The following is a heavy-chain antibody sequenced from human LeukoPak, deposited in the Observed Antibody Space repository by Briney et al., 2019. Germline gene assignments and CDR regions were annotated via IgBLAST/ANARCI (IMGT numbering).Heavy chain of an antibody. CDR2: ISGSGGSA. V-gene: IGHV3-23*01. CDR3: AKMMVRGVIINPLFDY. Sequence: GGPLRLSCAASGFTFSSYAMSWVRQAPGKGLEWVSAISGSGGSAYYADSVKGRFTISRGNSKNTLYLQMNSLRAEDTAVYYCAKMMVRGVIINPLFDYWGQGTLVTVSS. D-gene: IGHD3-10*01. J-gene: IGHJ4*02. CDR1: GFTFSSYA.